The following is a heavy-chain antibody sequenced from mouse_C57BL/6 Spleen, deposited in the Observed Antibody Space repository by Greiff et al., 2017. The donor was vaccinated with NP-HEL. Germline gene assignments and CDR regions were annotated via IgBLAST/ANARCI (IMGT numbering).Heavy chain of an antibody. D-gene: IGHD2-4*01. CDR2: IRNKANGYTT. V-gene: IGHV7-3*01. CDR3: AWDEYDGSLFAY. J-gene: IGHJ3*01. Sequence: EVHLVESGGGLVQPGGSLSLSCAASGFTFTDYYMSWVRQPPGKALEWLGFIRNKANGYTTEYSASVKGRFTISRDNSQSILYLQMNALRAEDSATYYCAWDEYDGSLFAYWGQGTLVTVSA. CDR1: GFTFTDYY.